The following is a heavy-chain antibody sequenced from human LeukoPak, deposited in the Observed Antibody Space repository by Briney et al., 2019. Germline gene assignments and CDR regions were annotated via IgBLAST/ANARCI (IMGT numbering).Heavy chain of an antibody. CDR2: IKQDGSEK. J-gene: IGHJ4*02. Sequence: PGGSLTLSCAASGFTFSSYWMSWLRQAPGKGLEWVANIKQDGSEKYYVDSVKGRFTISRDNAKNSLYLQMNSLRAEDTAVYYCARAGGSGYDDYWGQGTLVTVSS. CDR1: GFTFSSYW. CDR3: ARAGGSGYDDY. V-gene: IGHV3-7*01. D-gene: IGHD5-12*01.